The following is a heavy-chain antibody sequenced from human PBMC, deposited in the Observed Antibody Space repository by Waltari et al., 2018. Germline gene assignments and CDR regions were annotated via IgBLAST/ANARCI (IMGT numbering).Heavy chain of an antibody. V-gene: IGHV4-38-2*01. Sequence: QVQLQESGPGLVKPSETLSLTYAVSGYSISSGDYWGWIRQPPGKGLEWIGEINHSGSTNYNPSLKSRVTISVDTSKNQFSLKLSSVTAADTAVYYCARGAEGIAAAGRFDYWGQGTLVTVSS. CDR2: INHSGST. D-gene: IGHD6-13*01. J-gene: IGHJ4*02. CDR1: GYSISSGDY. CDR3: ARGAEGIAAAGRFDY.